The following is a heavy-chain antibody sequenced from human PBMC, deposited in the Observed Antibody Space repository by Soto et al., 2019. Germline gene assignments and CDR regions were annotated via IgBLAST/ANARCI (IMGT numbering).Heavy chain of an antibody. CDR3: ARDPSKYCSGGSCYYGGYYFDY. Sequence: QVQLVESGGGVVQPGRSLRLSCAASGFTFSSYGMHWVRQAPGKGLEWVAVIWYDGSNKYYADSVKGRFTISRDNSKNTLYLQMNSLRAEDTAVDYCARDPSKYCSGGSCYYGGYYFDYWGQGTLVTVSS. D-gene: IGHD2-15*01. V-gene: IGHV3-33*01. J-gene: IGHJ4*02. CDR1: GFTFSSYG. CDR2: IWYDGSNK.